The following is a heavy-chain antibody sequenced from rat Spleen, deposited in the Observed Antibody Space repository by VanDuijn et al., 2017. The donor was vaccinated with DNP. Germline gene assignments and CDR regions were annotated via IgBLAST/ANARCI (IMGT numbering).Heavy chain of an antibody. CDR1: GFTFSDYN. J-gene: IGHJ2*01. CDR2: ISYYGSST. CDR3: ANNNYFDY. D-gene: IGHD1-10*01. Sequence: EVQLVESGGGLVQPRRSLKLSCAASGFTFSDYNMAWVRQAPKKGLEWVATISYYGSSTYYRDSVKGRFTISRDNAKSTLYLQMDSLRSEDTATYYCANNNYFDYWGQGVMVTVSS. V-gene: IGHV5-7*01.